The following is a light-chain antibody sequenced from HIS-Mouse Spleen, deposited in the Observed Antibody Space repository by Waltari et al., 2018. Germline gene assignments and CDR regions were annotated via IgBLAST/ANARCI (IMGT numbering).Light chain of an antibody. J-gene: IGLJ2*01. V-gene: IGLV3-1*01. CDR2: QDS. CDR1: KLGDKY. Sequence: SYELIQPPSVSVSPGQTASITCSGDKLGDKYACWYQQKPGQSPVLVIYQDSKRPSGIPERFSGSNSGNTATLTISGTQAMDEADYYCQAWDSSYSVFGGGTKLTVL. CDR3: QAWDSSYSV.